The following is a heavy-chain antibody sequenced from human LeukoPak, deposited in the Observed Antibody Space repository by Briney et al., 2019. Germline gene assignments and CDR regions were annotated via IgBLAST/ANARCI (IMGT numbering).Heavy chain of an antibody. J-gene: IGHJ4*02. CDR2: ISAYNGNT. Sequence: ASVKVSCKASGYTFTSYGISWVRQAPGQGLEWMGWISAYNGNTNYAQKLQGRVTMTRDTSISTAYMELSRLRSDDTAVYYCARGHTAMVTFDYWGQGTLVTVSS. V-gene: IGHV1-18*01. CDR3: ARGHTAMVTFDY. CDR1: GYTFTSYG. D-gene: IGHD5-18*01.